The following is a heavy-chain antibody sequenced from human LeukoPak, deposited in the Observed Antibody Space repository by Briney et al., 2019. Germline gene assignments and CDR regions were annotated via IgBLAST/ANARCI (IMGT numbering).Heavy chain of an antibody. CDR1: GFTFNTYS. D-gene: IGHD3-10*01. J-gene: IGHJ6*04. CDR3: ALLPYYGSGSYYTAAAYYGMDV. V-gene: IGHV3-21*01. CDR2: ISSSSSYI. Sequence: GGSLRLSCAASGFTFNTYSMNWVRQAPGKGLEWVSSISSSSSYIYYADSVKGRFTISRDNAKNSLYLQMNSLRAEDTAVYYCALLPYYGSGSYYTAAAYYGMDVWGKGTTVTVSS.